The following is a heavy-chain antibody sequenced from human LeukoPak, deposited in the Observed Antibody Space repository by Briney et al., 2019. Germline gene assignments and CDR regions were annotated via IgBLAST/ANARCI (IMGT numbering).Heavy chain of an antibody. CDR3: ARDYDTSGYYYVAWYFDL. CDR1: GYTFTNYG. CDR2: ISAYNGNT. Sequence: ASVKVSCKASGYTFTNYGISWVRQAPGHGLEWMGWISAYNGNTNYAQELRGRVTMTTDSSTSTAYMELRSLRSDDTAVYYCARDYDTSGYYYVAWYFDLWGRGTLVTVSS. D-gene: IGHD3-22*01. V-gene: IGHV1-18*01. J-gene: IGHJ2*01.